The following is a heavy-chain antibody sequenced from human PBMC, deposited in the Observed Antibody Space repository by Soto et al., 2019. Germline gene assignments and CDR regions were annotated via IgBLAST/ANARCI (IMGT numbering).Heavy chain of an antibody. J-gene: IGHJ5*02. V-gene: IGHV1-8*01. CDR3: ARFRGYRPAAIVPFRFHNWFDP. CDR2: MNPNSGNT. Sequence: ASVKVACKASGYTFTSYDINWVRQATGEGLEWMGWMNPNSGNTGYAQKFQGRVTMTRNTSISTAYMELSSLRSEDTAVYYCARFRGYRPAAIVPFRFHNWFDPWGQGTLVTVSS. D-gene: IGHD2-2*01. CDR1: GYTFTSYD.